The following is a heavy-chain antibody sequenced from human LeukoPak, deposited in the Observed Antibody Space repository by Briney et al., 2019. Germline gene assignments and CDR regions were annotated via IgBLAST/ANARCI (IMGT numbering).Heavy chain of an antibody. CDR2: INHSGST. D-gene: IGHD3-3*01. CDR1: GGSFSGYY. Sequence: PSETLSLTCAVYGGSFSGYYWSWIRQPPGKGLEWIGEINHSGSTNYNPSLKSRVTISVDTSKNQFSLKLSSVTAADTAVYYCARVLRGFLEWRYYYYGMDVWGQGTTVTVSS. V-gene: IGHV4-34*01. CDR3: ARVLRGFLEWRYYYYGMDV. J-gene: IGHJ6*02.